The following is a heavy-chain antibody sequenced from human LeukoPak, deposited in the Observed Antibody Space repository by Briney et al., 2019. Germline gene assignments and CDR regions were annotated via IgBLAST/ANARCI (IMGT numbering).Heavy chain of an antibody. J-gene: IGHJ4*02. CDR3: AKPYTSGWYVGD. Sequence: GGSLRLSCAASGFTFSSYAMSWVRQAPGKGLEWVSAISGSGGSTHYADSVKGRFTISRDNSKNTLYLQVNSLRAEDTAVYYCAKPYTSGWYVGDWGQGTLVTVSS. CDR2: ISGSGGST. D-gene: IGHD6-19*01. CDR1: GFTFSSYA. V-gene: IGHV3-23*01.